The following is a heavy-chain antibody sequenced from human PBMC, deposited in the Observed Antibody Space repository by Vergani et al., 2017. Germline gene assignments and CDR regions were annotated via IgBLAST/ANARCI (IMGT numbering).Heavy chain of an antibody. J-gene: IGHJ5*02. V-gene: IGHV4-31*03. D-gene: IGHD2-15*01. CDR3: ARVVVCSGGSCYGPQYNWFDP. Sequence: QVQLQESGPGLVKPSQTLSLTCTVSGGSISSGGYYWSWIRQHPGKGLEWIGYIYYSGSTYYNPSLKSRVTISVDTSKNQFSLKLSSVTAADTAVYYCARVVVCSGGSCYGPQYNWFDPWGQGTLVTVSS. CDR1: GGSISSGGYY. CDR2: IYYSGST.